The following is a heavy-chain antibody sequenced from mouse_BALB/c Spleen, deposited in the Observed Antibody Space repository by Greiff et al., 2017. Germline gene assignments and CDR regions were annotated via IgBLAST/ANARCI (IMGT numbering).Heavy chain of an antibody. V-gene: IGHV1-67*01. Sequence: LQESGPELVRPGVSVKISCKGSGYTFTDYAMHWVKQRHAKSLEWIGVISTYSGNTNYNQKFKGKATMTVDKSSSTAYMQLGRLTSEDSAVYYCARGYNGNWYFDVWGEGTTVTVSS. D-gene: IGHD2-1*01. CDR2: ISTYSGNT. J-gene: IGHJ1*01. CDR3: ARGYNGNWYFDV. CDR1: GYTFTDYA.